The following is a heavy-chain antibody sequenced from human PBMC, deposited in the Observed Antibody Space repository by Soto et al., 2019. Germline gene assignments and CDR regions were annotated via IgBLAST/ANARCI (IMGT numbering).Heavy chain of an antibody. D-gene: IGHD2-15*01. CDR1: GGSITSNY. CDR3: ARDTRYYYGMDV. Sequence: SETLSLTCTVSGGSITSNYWSWIRQPPGKGLEWSGYIYYSGSTNYTPPLKSRVTISAATSRNQFSLKLRSVTAADTAAYYWARDTRYYYGMDVWGQGTTVTVSS. J-gene: IGHJ6*02. V-gene: IGHV4-59*01. CDR2: IYYSGST.